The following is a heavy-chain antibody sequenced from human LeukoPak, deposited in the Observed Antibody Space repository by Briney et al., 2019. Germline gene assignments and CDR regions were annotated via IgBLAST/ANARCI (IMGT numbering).Heavy chain of an antibody. Sequence: GASVKVSCKASGYTFTSYDINWVRQATGQGLEWMGWMNPNSGNTGYAQKFQGRVTITRNTSISTAYMELSSLRSEDTAVYYCARGLGASSSWYVAWDYYYMDVWGKGTTVTVSS. CDR2: MNPNSGNT. V-gene: IGHV1-8*03. CDR3: ARGLGASSSWYVAWDYYYMDV. J-gene: IGHJ6*03. D-gene: IGHD6-13*01. CDR1: GYTFTSYD.